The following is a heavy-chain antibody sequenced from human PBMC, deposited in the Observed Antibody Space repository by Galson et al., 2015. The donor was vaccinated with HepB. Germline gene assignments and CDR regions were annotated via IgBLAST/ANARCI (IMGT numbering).Heavy chain of an antibody. CDR1: GFTFSSYG. D-gene: IGHD6-19*01. CDR2: ISGSGGST. V-gene: IGHV3-23*01. J-gene: IGHJ3*02. Sequence: SLRLSCAASGFTFSSYGMHWVRQAPGKGLEWVSAISGSGGSTYYADSVKGRFTISRDNSKNTLYLQMNSLRAEDTAVYYCAKDHGQWLVLEAFDIWGQGTMVTVSS. CDR3: AKDHGQWLVLEAFDI.